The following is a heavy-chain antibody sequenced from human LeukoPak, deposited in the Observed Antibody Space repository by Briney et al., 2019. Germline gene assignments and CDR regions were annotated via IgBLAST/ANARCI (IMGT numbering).Heavy chain of an antibody. Sequence: PGGSLRLSCAASGFTFSTYTMNWVRQAPGKGLEWVSSISGKTGYIFYTDSVKGRFTISRDNAKNSLYLQMNSLRAEDTAVYYCARVLKAAGMNFDYWGQGTLVTVSS. D-gene: IGHD6-13*01. J-gene: IGHJ4*02. CDR1: GFTFSTYT. CDR3: ARVLKAAGMNFDY. CDR2: ISGKTGYI. V-gene: IGHV3-21*01.